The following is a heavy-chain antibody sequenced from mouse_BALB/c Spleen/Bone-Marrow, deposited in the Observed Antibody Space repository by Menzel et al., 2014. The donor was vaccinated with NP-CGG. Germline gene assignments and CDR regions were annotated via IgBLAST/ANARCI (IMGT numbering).Heavy chain of an antibody. D-gene: IGHD4-1*01. CDR2: INPSTGYT. CDR1: GYTFISYW. CDR3: ATGTYYFDY. J-gene: IGHJ2*01. Sequence: VQLQQSGAELAKPGASVKMSCKASGYTFISYWMHWVKQRPGQGLEWIGYINPSTGYTEYNQKFKDKATLTADKSSSTAYMQLSSLTSEDSAVYYCATGTYYFDYWGQGTTLTVSS. V-gene: IGHV1-7*01.